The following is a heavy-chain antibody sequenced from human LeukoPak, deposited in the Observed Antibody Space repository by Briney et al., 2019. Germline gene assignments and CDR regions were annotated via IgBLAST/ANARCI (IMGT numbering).Heavy chain of an antibody. CDR1: GFTFGSSG. V-gene: IGHV3-33*01. J-gene: IGHJ4*02. CDR2: IWYDGSNK. Sequence: PGGSLRLSCAASGFTFGSSGMHWVRQAPGKGPEWVAVIWYDGSNKYYAHSVKGRFTISRDNSKNTLYLQMNSLRAEDTALCYCARDPSAGGGNYLENWGQGTLVTVSS. D-gene: IGHD4-23*01. CDR3: ARDPSAGGGNYLEN.